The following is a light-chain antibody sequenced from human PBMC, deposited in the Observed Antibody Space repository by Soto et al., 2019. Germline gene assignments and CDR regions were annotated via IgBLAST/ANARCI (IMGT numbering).Light chain of an antibody. V-gene: IGKV3-15*01. CDR3: QQYNDWPT. CDR1: QRVSSN. Sequence: EIVMTQSPATLYVSAGERVTLSCRASQRVSSNLAWYQHKPGQAPRLLVYGASTRATGIPARFSGSGSGTEFTLTISSRQSDDFGVYYCQQYNDWPTFGQGTKVEVK. CDR2: GAS. J-gene: IGKJ1*01.